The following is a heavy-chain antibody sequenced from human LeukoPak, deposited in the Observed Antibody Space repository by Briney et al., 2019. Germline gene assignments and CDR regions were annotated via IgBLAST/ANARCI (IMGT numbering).Heavy chain of an antibody. J-gene: IGHJ6*03. V-gene: IGHV4-30-2*01. Sequence: SQTLSLTCTVSGGSISSGGYYWSWIRQPPGKGLEWIGYIYHSGSTYYNPSLKSRVTISVDTSKNQFSLKLSSVTAADTAVYYCARDGPPGGHYYYYMDVWGKGTTVTVSS. D-gene: IGHD2-8*02. CDR3: ARDGPPGGHYYYYMDV. CDR2: IYHSGST. CDR1: GGSISSGGYY.